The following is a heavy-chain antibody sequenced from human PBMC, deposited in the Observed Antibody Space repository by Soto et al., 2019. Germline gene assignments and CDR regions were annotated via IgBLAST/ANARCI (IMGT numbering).Heavy chain of an antibody. CDR2: IYADGRT. Sequence: GGSMRLSCAASGFTFSTYAMSWVRQDPGKGLEWVSTIYADGRTYYADSVRGRFTMSRDDVKNTLFLQMNSLRVEDTAVYYCARDIDYCGQGTLVTVS. CDR3: ARDIDY. J-gene: IGHJ4*02. CDR1: GFTFSTYA. V-gene: IGHV3-66*01.